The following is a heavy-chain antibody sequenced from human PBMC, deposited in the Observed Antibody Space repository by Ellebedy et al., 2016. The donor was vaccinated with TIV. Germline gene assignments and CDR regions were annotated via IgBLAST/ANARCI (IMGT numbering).Heavy chain of an antibody. D-gene: IGHD5-24*01. CDR1: GFTFSSYW. Sequence: GGSLRLSCAASGFTFSSYWMHWVRQAPGKGLVWVSRINSDGSSTSYADSVKGRFTISRDNAKNTLYLQMNSLRAEDTAVYYRATLTLEMANSPLDYWGQGTLVTVSS. V-gene: IGHV3-74*01. CDR2: INSDGSST. J-gene: IGHJ4*02. CDR3: ATLTLEMANSPLDY.